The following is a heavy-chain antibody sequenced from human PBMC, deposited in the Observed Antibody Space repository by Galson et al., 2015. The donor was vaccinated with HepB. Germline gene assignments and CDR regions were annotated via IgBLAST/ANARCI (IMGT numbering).Heavy chain of an antibody. D-gene: IGHD6-6*01. Sequence: SLRLSCAASGFTFSSFAMTWVRQAPGKGLEWVSVISGSGGSTYYADSVKDRFTISRDNSKNTLYLQMNSLRAEDTAVYYCARDCIAARPGWFDPWGQGTLVTVSS. V-gene: IGHV3-23*01. J-gene: IGHJ5*02. CDR3: ARDCIAARPGWFDP. CDR1: GFTFSSFA. CDR2: ISGSGGST.